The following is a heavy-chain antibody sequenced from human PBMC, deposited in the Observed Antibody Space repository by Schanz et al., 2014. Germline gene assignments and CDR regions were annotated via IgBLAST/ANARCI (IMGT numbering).Heavy chain of an antibody. J-gene: IGHJ4*02. D-gene: IGHD2-8*02. Sequence: EVQLLESGGGLVQPGGSLRLSCAASGFTFSTSAMSWVRQVPGKGLEWVSGFDAHDGRAYYADSAKGRFTISRDNSKSTLYVEMNSLRVEDTAVYYCAKTLFPGGTQTFGNWGRGTLVTVSS. CDR1: GFTFSTSA. V-gene: IGHV3-23*01. CDR3: AKTLFPGGTQTFGN. CDR2: FDAHDGRA.